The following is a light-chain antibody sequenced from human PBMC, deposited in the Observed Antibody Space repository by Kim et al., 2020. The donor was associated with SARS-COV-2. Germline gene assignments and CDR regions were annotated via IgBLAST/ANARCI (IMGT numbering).Light chain of an antibody. CDR2: AAS. CDR3: QQLNSYRT. V-gene: IGKV1-9*01. CDR1: QGISSY. J-gene: IGKJ1*01. Sequence: IQLTQSPSSLPASVGDRVTITCRVSQGISSYLAWYQQKPGKAPKLLIYAASTLESGVPSRFSGSGSGTDFTLTISSLQPEDFATYYCQQLNSYRTFGQGTKVDIK.